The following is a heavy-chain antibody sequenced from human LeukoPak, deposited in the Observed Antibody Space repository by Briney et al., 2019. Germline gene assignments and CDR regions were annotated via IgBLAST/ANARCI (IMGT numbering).Heavy chain of an antibody. CDR1: GGSISNYY. D-gene: IGHD3-22*01. Sequence: PSETLSLTCTVSGGSISNYYWSWIRQPPGKGLEWIGYIYYSGSTNYNPSLKSRVTISVDTSKNQFSLKLSSVTAADTAVYYCARLPRDYYDSSGYPYYFDYWGQGTLVTVSS. CDR2: IYYSGST. J-gene: IGHJ4*02. CDR3: ARLPRDYYDSSGYPYYFDY. V-gene: IGHV4-59*01.